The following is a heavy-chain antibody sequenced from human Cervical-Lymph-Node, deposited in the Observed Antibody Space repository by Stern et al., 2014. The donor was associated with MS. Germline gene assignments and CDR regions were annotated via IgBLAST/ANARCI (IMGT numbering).Heavy chain of an antibody. D-gene: IGHD4-11*01. J-gene: IGHJ6*02. CDR1: GYTFSSHD. Sequence: QMQLVESGAEVKKPGASVKVSCKASGYTFSSHDINWVRQATGQGLEWMGWMNPNSGNTGYAQKFQGRVTMTRNTSISTAYMELSSLRSEDTAVYYCARGDYSNYYYYFAMDVWGQGTTVTVSS. CDR3: ARGDYSNYYYYFAMDV. V-gene: IGHV1-8*02. CDR2: MNPNSGNT.